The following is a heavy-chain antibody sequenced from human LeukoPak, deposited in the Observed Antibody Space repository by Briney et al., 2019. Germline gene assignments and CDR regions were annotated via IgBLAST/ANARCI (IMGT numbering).Heavy chain of an antibody. CDR2: ISTTSSHT. V-gene: IGHV3-11*05. J-gene: IGHJ5*02. CDR3: ARDLGAVWFDP. CDR1: GFTFSSYS. D-gene: IGHD6-25*01. Sequence: GGSGRLSCAASGFTFSSYSMSWIRQAPGKGLEWVSYISTTSSHTNSADSVKGRFTISRDNAKKSLYLQMNSLRAEDTAVYYCARDLGAVWFDPWGQGTLVT.